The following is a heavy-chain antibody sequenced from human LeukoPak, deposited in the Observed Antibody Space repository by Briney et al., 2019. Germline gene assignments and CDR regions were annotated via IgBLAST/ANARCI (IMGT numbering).Heavy chain of an antibody. CDR3: AKDHFNCTSTWGRAAAGY. V-gene: IGHV3-23*01. CDR2: ISASGGST. Sequence: GGSLRLSCTASGFTFTNFAMSWVRLAPGKGLEWVSLISASGGSTHYADSVNGRFTTSRDNSKNTVYLQMKSLRAEDTAIYYCAKDHFNCTSTWGRAAAGYWGQGTLVTVSS. J-gene: IGHJ4*02. CDR1: GFTFTNFA. D-gene: IGHD2-2*01.